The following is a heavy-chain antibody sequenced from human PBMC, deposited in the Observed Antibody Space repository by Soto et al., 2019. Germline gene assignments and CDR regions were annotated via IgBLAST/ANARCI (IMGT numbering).Heavy chain of an antibody. J-gene: IGHJ4*02. D-gene: IGHD2-15*01. CDR2: INGGSGDT. CDR1: RYNFAMYA. V-gene: IGHV1-3*01. CDR3: ARVERCSGGSRYGPYFDS. Sequence: SVKVSCKTSRYNFAMYAVHWVRQAPGQRLEYMGWINGGSGDTKYSQKFQGRVTFTRDRSASTAYMELRSLRSEDTAVYYCARVERCSGGSRYGPYFDSWGQGTLVTVSS.